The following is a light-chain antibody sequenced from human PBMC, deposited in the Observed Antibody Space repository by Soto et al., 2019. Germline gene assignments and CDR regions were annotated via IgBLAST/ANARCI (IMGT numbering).Light chain of an antibody. CDR2: GPS. J-gene: IGKJ2*01. V-gene: IGKV3-15*01. CDR1: QSVSDN. Sequence: EIVMTQSPATLSVSPGERATLSCRASQSVSDNLAWYQQKPGQAPRLLIYGPSTRATGIPATFSGSGSGTEFTLTISSLQSEEFADYYCQQSNNWPYTFGQGTKLDIK. CDR3: QQSNNWPYT.